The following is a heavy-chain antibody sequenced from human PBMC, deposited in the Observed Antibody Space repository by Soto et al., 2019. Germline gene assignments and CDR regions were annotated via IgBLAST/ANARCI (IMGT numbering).Heavy chain of an antibody. CDR2: ISSSSSAI. D-gene: IGHD3-10*01. Sequence: PGGSLRLSCAASGFTFSSYTMNWVRQAPGKGLEWVSYISSSSSAIYYADSVKGRFTISRDNAKNSLYLQMNSLRAEDTAVYYCARSETIRAYYYYMDVWGKGTTVTVSS. CDR1: GFTFSSYT. J-gene: IGHJ6*03. V-gene: IGHV3-48*01. CDR3: ARSETIRAYYYYMDV.